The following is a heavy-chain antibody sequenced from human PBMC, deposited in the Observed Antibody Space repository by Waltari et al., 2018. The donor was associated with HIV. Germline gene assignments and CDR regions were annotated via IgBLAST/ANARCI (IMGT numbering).Heavy chain of an antibody. CDR2: INHSGST. J-gene: IGHJ4*02. CDR1: GGSFSGYQ. D-gene: IGHD2-15*01. V-gene: IGHV4-34*01. Sequence: QVQLQQWGAGLLKPSEPLSLTRAVYGGSFSGYQWSWIRQPPGKGLEWIGEINHSGSTNSNPSLKSRVTISVDTSKNQFSLKLSSVTAADTAVYYCATLPYGGRWYWGQGTLVTVSS. CDR3: ATLPYGGRWY.